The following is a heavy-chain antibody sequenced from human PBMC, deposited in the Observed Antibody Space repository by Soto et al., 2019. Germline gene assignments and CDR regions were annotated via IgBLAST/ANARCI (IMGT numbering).Heavy chain of an antibody. CDR1: GGNSRNFG. V-gene: IGHV1-69*13. D-gene: IGHD6-6*01. J-gene: IGHJ4*02. CDR2: IIPIFGTA. Sequence: SVKVSCKASGGNSRNFGISWVRRTPGQGLEWMGGIIPIFGTANYAQKFQGRVTITADESTSTAYMELSSLRSEDTAVYYCARLLLAARQPFDYWGQGTLVTVSS. CDR3: ARLLLAARQPFDY.